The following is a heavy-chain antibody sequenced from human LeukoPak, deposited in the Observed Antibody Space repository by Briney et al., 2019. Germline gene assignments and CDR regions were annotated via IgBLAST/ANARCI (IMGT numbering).Heavy chain of an antibody. Sequence: GGSLRLSCAASGFTFSSYAMSWVRQAPGKGLEWVSAISGSGGSTYYADSVKGRFTISRDNSKNTLYLQMNSLRVEDTAVYYCARPPGSGYYVFDYWGQGTLVTVSS. D-gene: IGHD3-22*01. CDR3: ARPPGSGYYVFDY. V-gene: IGHV3-23*01. CDR1: GFTFSSYA. CDR2: ISGSGGST. J-gene: IGHJ4*02.